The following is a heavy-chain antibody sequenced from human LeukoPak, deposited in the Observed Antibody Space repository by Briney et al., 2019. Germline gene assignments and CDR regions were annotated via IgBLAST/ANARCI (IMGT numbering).Heavy chain of an antibody. J-gene: IGHJ5*02. CDR1: GFAFSGSF. CDR2: TKTKANNYAT. CDR3: IRNSNGLYWFDP. D-gene: IGHD2-8*01. V-gene: IGHV3-73*01. Sequence: GGSLRLSCAASGFAFSGSFIHWVRQASGKGLEWVGRTKTKANNYATAYAASVQGRFTISRDDSRTTAYLQMNSLKTEDTAVYYCIRNSNGLYWFDPWGQGTLVTVSS.